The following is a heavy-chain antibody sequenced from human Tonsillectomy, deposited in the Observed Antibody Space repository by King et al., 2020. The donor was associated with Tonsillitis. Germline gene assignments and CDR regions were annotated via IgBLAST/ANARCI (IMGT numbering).Heavy chain of an antibody. Sequence: VQLVESGGGLAQPGGSLRLSCAASVFTFSSYAMSWVRQAPGKGLEWVSAISGSGSSTDYADSVKGRFTISRDNSKNTLYLQMNSLRAEDTAVYYCAKGTYYYGSGSYLPDYWGQGTLVTVSS. D-gene: IGHD3-10*01. V-gene: IGHV3-23*04. CDR3: AKGTYYYGSGSYLPDY. J-gene: IGHJ4*02. CDR2: ISGSGSST. CDR1: VFTFSSYA.